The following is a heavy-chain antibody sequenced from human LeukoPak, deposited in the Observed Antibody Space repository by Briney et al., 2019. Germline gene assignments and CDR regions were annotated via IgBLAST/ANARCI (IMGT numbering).Heavy chain of an antibody. CDR1: GYTFTSYD. J-gene: IGHJ5*02. V-gene: IGHV1-8*01. D-gene: IGHD3-3*01. CDR3: ARRRYDFWSGNWFDP. CDR2: MNPNSGNT. Sequence: GASVKVSCKASGYTFTSYDINWVRQATGQGLEWMGWMNPNSGNTGYAQKFQGRVTMSRNTSISTAYMELSSLRSEDTAVYYCARRRYDFWSGNWFDPWGQGTLVTVSS.